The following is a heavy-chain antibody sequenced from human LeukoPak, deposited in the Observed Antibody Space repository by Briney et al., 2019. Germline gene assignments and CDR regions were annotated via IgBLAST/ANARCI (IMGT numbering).Heavy chain of an antibody. V-gene: IGHV6-1*01. Sequence: SQTLSLTCAISGDRASSNSAAWTWIRQSPSRGLEWLGRTYYRSKWYNDYAVSVKSRITINADTSKNQFSLHLNSVTPEDTAVYYCVRSRDGYLTAFDPWGQGTLVTVSS. J-gene: IGHJ5*02. CDR2: TYYRSKWYN. CDR3: VRSRDGYLTAFDP. D-gene: IGHD5-24*01. CDR1: GDRASSNSAA.